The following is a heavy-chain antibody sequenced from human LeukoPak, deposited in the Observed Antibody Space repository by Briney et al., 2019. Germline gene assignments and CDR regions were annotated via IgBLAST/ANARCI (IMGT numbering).Heavy chain of an antibody. CDR1: GYSISSGYY. J-gene: IGHJ6*03. CDR3: ARDQPYMDV. Sequence: SETLSLTCTVSGYSISSGYYWGWIRQPPGKGLEWIGSMYHSGSTYYNPSLKSRVTISVDTSKNQFSLKLSSVTAADTAMYYCARDQPYMDVWGKGTTVTVSS. CDR2: MYHSGST. V-gene: IGHV4-38-2*02.